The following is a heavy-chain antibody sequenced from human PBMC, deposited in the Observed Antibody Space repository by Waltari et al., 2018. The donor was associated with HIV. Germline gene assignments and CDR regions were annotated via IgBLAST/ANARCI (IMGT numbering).Heavy chain of an antibody. CDR3: AREGPYGSGSDDAFDI. D-gene: IGHD3-10*01. CDR2: IIPIFGTA. J-gene: IGHJ3*02. Sequence: QVQLVQSGAEVKKPGSSVKVSCKASGGTFSSYAISWVRQAPGQGLEWMGGIIPIFGTANYAQKVQGRVTITADKSTSTAYMELSSLRSEDTAVYYCAREGPYGSGSDDAFDIWGQGTMVTVSS. CDR1: GGTFSSYA. V-gene: IGHV1-69*06.